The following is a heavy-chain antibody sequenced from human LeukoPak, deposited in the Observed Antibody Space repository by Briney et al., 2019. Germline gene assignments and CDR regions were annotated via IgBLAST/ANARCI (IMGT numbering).Heavy chain of an antibody. CDR3: AKLYGNYTHYFDY. CDR2: TRYDGSNK. CDR1: GFTFSSYA. V-gene: IGHV3-30*02. D-gene: IGHD4-11*01. Sequence: GGSLRLSCAASGFTFSSYAMHWVRQAPGKGLEWVAYTRYDGSNKFHADSVKGRFIISRDNSKNTLYLQMNSLRAEDTAVYYCAKLYGNYTHYFDYWGQGTLVTVSS. J-gene: IGHJ4*02.